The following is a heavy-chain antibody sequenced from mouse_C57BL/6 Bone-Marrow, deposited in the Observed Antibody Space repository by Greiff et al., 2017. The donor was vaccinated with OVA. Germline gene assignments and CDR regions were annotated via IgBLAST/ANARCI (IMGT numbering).Heavy chain of an antibody. CDR1: GYAFSSSW. V-gene: IGHV1-82*01. D-gene: IGHD1-1*01. CDR3: ARNYGSSDHFDY. Sequence: VQLQQSGPELVKPGASVKISCKASGYAFSSSWMNWVKQRPGKGLEWIGRIYPGDGDTNYNGKFKGKATLTADKSSSTAYMQLSSLTSEDSAVYFCARNYGSSDHFDYWGQGTTLTVSS. CDR2: IYPGDGDT. J-gene: IGHJ2*01.